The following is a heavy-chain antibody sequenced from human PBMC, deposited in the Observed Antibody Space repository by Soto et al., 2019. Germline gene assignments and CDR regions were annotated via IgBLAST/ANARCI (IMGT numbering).Heavy chain of an antibody. Sequence: PSEILALTCTVSAGCMSSYYWSWIRQPPGKGLEWIGYIYYSGSTNYNPSLKSRVTISVDTSKNQFSLKLSSVTAADTAVYYCARAEYQLLLRYCGQGTLVTVSS. CDR2: IYYSGST. J-gene: IGHJ4*02. V-gene: IGHV4-59*01. CDR1: AGCMSSYY. D-gene: IGHD2-2*01. CDR3: ARAEYQLLLRY.